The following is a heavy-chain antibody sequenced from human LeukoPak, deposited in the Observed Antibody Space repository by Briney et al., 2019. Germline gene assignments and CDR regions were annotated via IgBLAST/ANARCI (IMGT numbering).Heavy chain of an antibody. CDR1: GGSISIYY. CDR3: ARMGAGRFDF. J-gene: IGHJ4*02. CDR2: IYTSGST. V-gene: IGHV4-4*07. Sequence: SETLSLTCTVSGGSISIYYWIWIRQPAGKGLEWIGRIYTSGSTNYNPSLKSRVTMSVDTSKNQFSLRLTSVTAADTAVYYCARMGAGRFDFWGQGTLVTVSS. D-gene: IGHD1-26*01.